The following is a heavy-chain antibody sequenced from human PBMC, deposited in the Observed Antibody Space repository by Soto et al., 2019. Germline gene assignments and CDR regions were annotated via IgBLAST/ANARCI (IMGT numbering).Heavy chain of an antibody. V-gene: IGHV4-4*07. CDR1: GGSIIYYY. CDR3: ASMGRSTSRNYYYYGMDV. D-gene: IGHD2-2*01. Sequence: SETLSLTCTVSGGSIIYYYWSWIRQPAGKGLGWIGRIYTSGSTNYNPSLKSRVTMSVDTSKNQFSLNLSSVTAADTAVYYCASMGRSTSRNYYYYGMDVWGQGTTVTVSS. CDR2: IYTSGST. J-gene: IGHJ6*02.